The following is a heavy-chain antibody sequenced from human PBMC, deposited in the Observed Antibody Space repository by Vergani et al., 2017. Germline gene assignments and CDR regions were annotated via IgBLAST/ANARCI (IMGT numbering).Heavy chain of an antibody. J-gene: IGHJ4*02. CDR1: GFTFSSYG. D-gene: IGHD7-27*01. CDR2: ISYDGSNK. CDR3: AKDRLGFRGIFDY. Sequence: QVQLVESGGGVVQPGRSLRLSCAASGFTFSSYGMHWVRQAPGKGLEWVAVISYDGSNKYYADSVKGRFTISRDNSKNTLYLQMNSLRAEETAVYYCAKDRLGFRGIFDYWGQGTLVTVSS. V-gene: IGHV3-30*18.